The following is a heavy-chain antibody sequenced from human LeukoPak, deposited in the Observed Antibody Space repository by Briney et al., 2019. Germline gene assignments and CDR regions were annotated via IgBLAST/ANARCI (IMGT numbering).Heavy chain of an antibody. D-gene: IGHD6-19*01. J-gene: IGHJ5*02. CDR3: AKGLSSGWYGESGS. CDR2: ISASGGST. CDR1: GFTFSCYA. V-gene: IGHV3-23*01. Sequence: LSGGSLRLSCAASGFTFSCYAMSWVRQARGQGLEWVSAISASGGSTDYADSVKGRFTISRDNSKNTLYLQMNSLRAEDTAVFYCAKGLSSGWYGESGSWGQGTLVTVSS.